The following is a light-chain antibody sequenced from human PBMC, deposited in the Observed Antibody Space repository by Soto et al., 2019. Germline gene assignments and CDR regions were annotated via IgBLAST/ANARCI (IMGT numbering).Light chain of an antibody. CDR1: QSISNW. V-gene: IGKV1-5*03. Sequence: DIQMTQSPSTLSASVGDRVTITCRASQSISNWLAWYQQKAGKAPKLLIYKASNLESGVPSRFSGSGSGREFTLTISSLQPDDFATYYCQQYNGHSLTFGGGTKVEI. J-gene: IGKJ4*01. CDR2: KAS. CDR3: QQYNGHSLT.